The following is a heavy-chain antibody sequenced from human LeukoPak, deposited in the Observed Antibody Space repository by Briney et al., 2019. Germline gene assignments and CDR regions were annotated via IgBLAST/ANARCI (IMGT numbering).Heavy chain of an antibody. CDR3: ARAYSSSSELDY. V-gene: IGHV4-59*01. Sequence: PPETLSLTCTVSGGSISSYYWSWIRQPPGKGLEWIGYIYYSGSTNYNPSLKSRVTISVDTSKNQFSLKLSSVTAVDTAVYYCARAYSSSSELDYWGQGTLVTVSS. CDR2: IYYSGST. CDR1: GGSISSYY. J-gene: IGHJ4*02. D-gene: IGHD6-6*01.